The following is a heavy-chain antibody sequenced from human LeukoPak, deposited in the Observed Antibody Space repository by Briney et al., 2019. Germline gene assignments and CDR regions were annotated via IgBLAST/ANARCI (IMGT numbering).Heavy chain of an antibody. CDR3: AKDKYSSSRSSYFDY. CDR2: ISWNSGNI. CDR1: GFTFDDYA. V-gene: IGHV3-9*01. D-gene: IGHD6-13*01. Sequence: GGSLRLSCAASGFTFDDYAMHWVRQAPGKGLEWVSGISWNSGNIGYADSRFTISRDNAKNSLYLQMNSLRAEDTALYYCAKDKYSSSRSSYFDYWGQGTLVTVSS. J-gene: IGHJ4*02.